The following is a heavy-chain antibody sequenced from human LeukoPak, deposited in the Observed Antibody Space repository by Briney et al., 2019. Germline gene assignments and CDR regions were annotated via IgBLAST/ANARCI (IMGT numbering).Heavy chain of an antibody. J-gene: IGHJ3*02. CDR2: IYYTGTT. CDR3: ARLDFYDLSSHTFDI. V-gene: IGHV4-30-4*01. D-gene: IGHD3-22*01. CDR1: GGSISSGDYY. Sequence: TSETLSLTCTVSGGSISSGDYYWSWIRQPPGKGLEWIGYIYYTGTTYYNPSLKSRVTISVDTSKNQFSLKLSSVTAADTAVYYCARLDFYDLSSHTFDIWGQGTMVAVSS.